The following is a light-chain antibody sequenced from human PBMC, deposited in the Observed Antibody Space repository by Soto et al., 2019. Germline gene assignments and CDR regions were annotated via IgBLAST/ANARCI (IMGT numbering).Light chain of an antibody. CDR3: QQYGSSPPYT. CDR1: QSVSNKY. J-gene: IGKJ2*01. Sequence: EVVLTQSPGTLSLSPGERATLSCRASQSVSNKYLAWYQQKPGQAPRLLIFGSSDRATGIPDRLSGSGSGTDFTLTISRLEPEDFAVYYCQQYGSSPPYTVVQWTKLEIK. CDR2: GSS. V-gene: IGKV3-20*01.